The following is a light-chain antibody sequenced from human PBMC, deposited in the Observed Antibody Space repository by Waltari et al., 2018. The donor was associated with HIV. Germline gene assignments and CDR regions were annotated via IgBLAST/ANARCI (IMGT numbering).Light chain of an antibody. V-gene: IGLV3-19*01. CDR3: HSRDGSGYHVV. Sequence: SSNLTQDASVSVALGQTVRITCQGDSLRSYYASWYQQKPGQAPVVVFFGRNNRHSGIPDRFSGASSGNTASLTITGAQAEDADDYYCHSRDGSGYHVVFGGGTKVTVL. J-gene: IGLJ2*01. CDR1: SLRSYY. CDR2: GRN.